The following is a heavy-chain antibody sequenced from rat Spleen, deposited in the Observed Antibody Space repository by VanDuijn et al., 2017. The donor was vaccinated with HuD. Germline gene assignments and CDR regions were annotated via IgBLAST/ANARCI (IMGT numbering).Heavy chain of an antibody. CDR2: ISYDGGST. V-gene: IGHV5-20*01. CDR1: GFTFSNYG. CDR3: TTDWFGPKD. D-gene: IGHD1-12*03. J-gene: IGHJ2*01. Sequence: EVQLVESGGGLVQPGRSMKLSCAASGFTFSNYGMAWVRQAPKKGLEWVAYISYDGGSTYYRDSVKGRFTISRDNAKSTLYLQMDSLRSEDTATYYCTTDWFGPKDWGQGVMVTVSS.